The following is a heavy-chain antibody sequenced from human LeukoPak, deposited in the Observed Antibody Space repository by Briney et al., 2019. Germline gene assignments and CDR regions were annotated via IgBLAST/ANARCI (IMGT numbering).Heavy chain of an antibody. CDR2: IYTDGST. D-gene: IGHD6-13*01. CDR1: GFTVSSDY. Sequence: GGSLRLSCAASGFTVSSDYMNWVRQAPGKGLEWVSVIYTDGSTYYADSVKGRFIISRDNSKNTLYLQMNSLRAEDTAVYYCAKAHSTPRSYSSSWYYFDYWGQGTLVTVSS. CDR3: AKAHSTPRSYSSSWYYFDY. J-gene: IGHJ4*02. V-gene: IGHV3-53*01.